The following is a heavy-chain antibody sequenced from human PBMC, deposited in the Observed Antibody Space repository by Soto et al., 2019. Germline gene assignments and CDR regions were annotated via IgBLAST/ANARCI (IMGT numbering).Heavy chain of an antibody. CDR2: ISSGSHFI. J-gene: IGHJ4*02. CDR1: GFNFPGYS. D-gene: IGHD3-10*02. V-gene: IGHV3-21*04. Sequence: GSLRLSCAASGFNFPGYSMNWVRQAPGKGLEWVASISSGSHFIYYADSVRGRFTISRDNARDSLLLQMNSLRAGDTGVYFCARDQSQGQMLLPCFDYWGQGTLVTVSS. CDR3: ARDQSQGQMLLPCFDY.